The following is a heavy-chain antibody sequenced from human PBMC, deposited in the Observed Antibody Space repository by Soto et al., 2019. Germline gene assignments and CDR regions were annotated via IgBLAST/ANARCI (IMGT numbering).Heavy chain of an antibody. V-gene: IGHV3-48*02. CDR3: ARDNYYDSSGYSLVPFDY. J-gene: IGHJ4*02. D-gene: IGHD3-22*01. CDR1: GFTFSSYS. Sequence: HPGGSLRLSCAASGFTFSSYSMNWVRQAPGKGLEWVSYISSSSSTIYYADSVKGRFTISRDNAKNSLYLQMNSLRDEDTAVYYCARDNYYDSSGYSLVPFDYWGQGTLVTVSS. CDR2: ISSSSSTI.